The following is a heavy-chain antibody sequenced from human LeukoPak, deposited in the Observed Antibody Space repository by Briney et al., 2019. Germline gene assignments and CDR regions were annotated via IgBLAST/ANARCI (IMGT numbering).Heavy chain of an antibody. D-gene: IGHD5-18*01. CDR2: IIPIFGTA. V-gene: IGHV1-69*13. CDR1: GGTFSSYA. J-gene: IGHJ4*02. Sequence: SVKVSCKASGGTFSSYAISWVRQAPGQGLEWMGGIIPIFGTANYAQKFQGRVTITADESTSTAYMELSSLRSEDTAVYYCARRDREGYSYVNFDYWGQGTLVTVSS. CDR3: ARRDREGYSYVNFDY.